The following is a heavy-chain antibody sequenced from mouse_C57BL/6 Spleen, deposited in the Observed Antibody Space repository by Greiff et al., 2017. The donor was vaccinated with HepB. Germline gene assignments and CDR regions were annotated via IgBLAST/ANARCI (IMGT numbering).Heavy chain of an antibody. CDR3: AISITTVVADAMDY. Sequence: QVQLQQPGAELVKPGASVKLSCKASGYTFTSYWMHWVKQRPGQGLEWIGMIHPNSGSTNYNEKFKSKATLTVDKSSSTAYMQLSSLTSEDSAVYYCAISITTVVADAMDYWGQGTSVTVSS. J-gene: IGHJ4*01. V-gene: IGHV1-64*01. D-gene: IGHD1-1*01. CDR1: GYTFTSYW. CDR2: IHPNSGST.